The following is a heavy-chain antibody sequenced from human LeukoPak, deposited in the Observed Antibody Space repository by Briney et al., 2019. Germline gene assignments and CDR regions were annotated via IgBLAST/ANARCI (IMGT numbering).Heavy chain of an antibody. CDR2: MHYSGTT. J-gene: IGHJ3*02. Sequence: PSETLSLTCTVSGESVSTSRSYWGWIRQPPGKGLEFVGTMHYSGTTHSNPSLKSRVTISGDRSKNQFSLNLNSVTAADTAVYFCARDWDGGYDFNAFDIWGQGTMVTVFS. D-gene: IGHD5-12*01. CDR3: ARDWDGGYDFNAFDI. V-gene: IGHV4-39*07. CDR1: GESVSTSRSY.